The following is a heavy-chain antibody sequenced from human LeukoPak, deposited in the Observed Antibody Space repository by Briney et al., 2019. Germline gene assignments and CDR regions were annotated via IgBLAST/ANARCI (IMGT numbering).Heavy chain of an antibody. CDR2: INAGNGNT. D-gene: IGHD3-22*01. CDR1: GYTFTSYG. Sequence: ASVKVSCKASGYTFTSYGISWMRQAPGQRLEWMGWINAGNGNTKYSQKFQGRVTITRDASASTAYMELSSLRSEDTAVYYCAREDYDSSGYGDYFDYWGQGTLVTVSS. V-gene: IGHV1-3*01. J-gene: IGHJ4*02. CDR3: AREDYDSSGYGDYFDY.